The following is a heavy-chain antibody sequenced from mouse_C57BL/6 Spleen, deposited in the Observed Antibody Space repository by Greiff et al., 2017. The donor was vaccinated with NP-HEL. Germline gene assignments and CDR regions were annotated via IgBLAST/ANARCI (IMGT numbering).Heavy chain of an antibody. CDR2: IHPNSGST. J-gene: IGHJ1*03. CDR1: GYTFTSYW. Sequence: QVQLQQPGAELVKPGASVKLSCKASGYTFTSYWMHWVKQRPGQGLEWIGMIHPNSGSTNYNEKFKSKATLTVDKSSSTAYMQLSSLTSEDSAVYYCARERLRPHRYFDVWGTGTTVTVSS. D-gene: IGHD2-2*01. CDR3: ARERLRPHRYFDV. V-gene: IGHV1-64*01.